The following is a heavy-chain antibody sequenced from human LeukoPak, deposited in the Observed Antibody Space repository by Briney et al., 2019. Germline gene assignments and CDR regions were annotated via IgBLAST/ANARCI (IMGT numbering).Heavy chain of an antibody. CDR2: IIPIFGTA. CDR1: GGTFSSYA. Sequence: SVKVSCKASGGTFSSYAISWVRQAPGQGLEWMGGIIPIFGTANYAQEFQGRVTITTDESTSTAYMELSSLRSEDTAVYYCARPGGGYNLPLDYWGQGTLVTVSS. CDR3: ARPGGGYNLPLDY. D-gene: IGHD5-24*01. J-gene: IGHJ4*02. V-gene: IGHV1-69*05.